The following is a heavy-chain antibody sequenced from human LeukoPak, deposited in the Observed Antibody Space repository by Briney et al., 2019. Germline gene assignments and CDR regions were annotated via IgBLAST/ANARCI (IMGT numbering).Heavy chain of an antibody. CDR1: GFTFISYV. CDR3: AKWGTYDFWSGYYPFDY. CDR2: INGSGGST. Sequence: GGALRLSCAASGFTFISYVMSWVRQAPGKGLEWVSAINGSGGSTYYADSVKGRFTISRDNSKDSLYLQMNSLRAEDTAVYYCAKWGTYDFWSGYYPFDYWGQGTLVSVSS. J-gene: IGHJ4*02. D-gene: IGHD3-3*01. V-gene: IGHV3-23*01.